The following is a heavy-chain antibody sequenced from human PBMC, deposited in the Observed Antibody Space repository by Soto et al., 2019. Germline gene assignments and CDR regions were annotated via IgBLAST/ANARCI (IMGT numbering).Heavy chain of an antibody. V-gene: IGHV1-69*01. CDR3: ARDRGPTRLYYYGMDV. D-gene: IGHD3-10*01. CDR1: GGTFSSYT. J-gene: IGHJ6*02. Sequence: QVQLVQSGAEVRKPGSSVKVSCKASGGTFSSYTLSWVRQAPGRGLEWMGGVIPIFDKTKYAQKFQGRVTITAEESTSTVYMELSSLRFADTAVYYCARDRGPTRLYYYGMDVWGQGTTVTVSS. CDR2: VIPIFDKT.